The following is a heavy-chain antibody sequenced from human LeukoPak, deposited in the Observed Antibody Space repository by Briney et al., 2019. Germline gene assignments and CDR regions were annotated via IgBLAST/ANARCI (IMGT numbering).Heavy chain of an antibody. CDR3: AKDRGYITYYFDY. Sequence: PGGSLRLSCAASGFTFSSYGMHWVRQAPGKGLEWVAVIWYDGSNKYYADSVKGRFTISRDTSKNTLNLQMNSLRAEDTAVYYCAKDRGYITYYFDYWGQGTLVTVSS. D-gene: IGHD3-10*01. J-gene: IGHJ4*02. V-gene: IGHV3-30*02. CDR2: IWYDGSNK. CDR1: GFTFSSYG.